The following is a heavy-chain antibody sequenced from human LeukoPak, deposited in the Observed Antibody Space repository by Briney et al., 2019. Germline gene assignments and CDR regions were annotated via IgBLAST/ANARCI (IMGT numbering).Heavy chain of an antibody. Sequence: ASETLSLTCAVYGGSFSGYYWSWIRQPPGKGLEWIGEINHSGSTNYNPSLKSRVTISVDASKNQFSLKLSSVTAADTAVYYCVRLIYGSGSYWGTRKGVIMFYDYWGQGTLVTVSS. CDR2: INHSGST. D-gene: IGHD3-10*01. J-gene: IGHJ4*02. CDR3: VRLIYGSGSYWGTRKGVIMFYDY. V-gene: IGHV4-34*01. CDR1: GGSFSGYY.